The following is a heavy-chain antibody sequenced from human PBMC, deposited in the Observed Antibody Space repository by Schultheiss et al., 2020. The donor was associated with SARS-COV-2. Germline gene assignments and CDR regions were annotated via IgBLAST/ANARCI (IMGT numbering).Heavy chain of an antibody. Sequence: ASVKVSCKASGYTFTSYGISWVRQAPGQGLEWMGWISAYNGNTNYAQKLQGRVTMTTDTSTSTAYMELSSLRSEDTAVYYCATDIVVVVAATQTHNDAFDIWGQGTMVTVSS. D-gene: IGHD2-15*01. J-gene: IGHJ3*02. CDR2: ISAYNGNT. V-gene: IGHV1-18*04. CDR1: GYTFTSYG. CDR3: ATDIVVVVAATQTHNDAFDI.